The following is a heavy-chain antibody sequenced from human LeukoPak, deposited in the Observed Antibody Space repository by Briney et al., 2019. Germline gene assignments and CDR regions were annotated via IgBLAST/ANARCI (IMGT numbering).Heavy chain of an antibody. Sequence: GGSLRLSCAASGFTFSSYAMSWVRQAPGKGLEWVSAISGSGGSTYYADSVRGRFTISRDNSKNTLYLQMNSLRAEDTAVYYCAKIAWYSSGCHYFDYWGQGTLVTVSS. CDR3: AKIAWYSSGCHYFDY. V-gene: IGHV3-23*01. J-gene: IGHJ4*02. CDR1: GFTFSSYA. CDR2: ISGSGGST. D-gene: IGHD6-25*01.